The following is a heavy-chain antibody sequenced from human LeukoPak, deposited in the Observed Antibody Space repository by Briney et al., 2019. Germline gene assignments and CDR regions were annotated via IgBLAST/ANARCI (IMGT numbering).Heavy chain of an antibody. V-gene: IGHV3-48*04. CDR3: AIWDYYGSGSYGYYYYMDV. J-gene: IGHJ6*03. CDR2: ISSSGSTI. D-gene: IGHD3-10*01. Sequence: GGSLRLSCAASGFTFSSYSMSWVRQAPGKGLEWVSYISSSGSTIYYADSVKGRFTISRDNAKNSLYLQMNSLRAEDTAVYYCAIWDYYGSGSYGYYYYMDVWGKGTTVTISS. CDR1: GFTFSSYS.